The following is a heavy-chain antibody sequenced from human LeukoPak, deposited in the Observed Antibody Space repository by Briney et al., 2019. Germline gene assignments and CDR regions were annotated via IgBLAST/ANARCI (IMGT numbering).Heavy chain of an antibody. Sequence: GGSLRLSCAASGFTFSGYWMHWVRQAPGKGLEWVSLISATATYYADSVKGRLTISRDISRNTLYLQMNSLRADDTAVYYCAKGQGSGSYPLDYWGQGTLVTVSS. CDR3: AKGQGSGSYPLDY. D-gene: IGHD3-16*02. CDR2: ISATAT. V-gene: IGHV3-23*01. J-gene: IGHJ4*02. CDR1: GFTFSGYW.